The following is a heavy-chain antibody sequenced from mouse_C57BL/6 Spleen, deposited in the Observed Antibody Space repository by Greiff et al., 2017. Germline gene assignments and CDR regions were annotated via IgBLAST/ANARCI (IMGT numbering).Heavy chain of an antibody. CDR1: GYTFTSYW. CDR2: INPSNGGN. J-gene: IGHJ3*01. Sequence: VKLQQPGTELVKPGASVKLSCKASGYTFTSYWMHWVKQRPGQGLEWIGNINPSNGGNNYNEKFKSKATLTVDKSSSTAYMQLSSLTSDDSAVYYCARSGDYGDAWFAYWGQGTLVTVSA. V-gene: IGHV1-53*01. CDR3: ARSGDYGDAWFAY. D-gene: IGHD2-4*01.